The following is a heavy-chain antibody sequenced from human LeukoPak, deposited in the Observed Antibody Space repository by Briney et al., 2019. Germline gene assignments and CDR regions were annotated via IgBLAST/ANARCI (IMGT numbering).Heavy chain of an antibody. CDR2: INSDGSST. D-gene: IGHD3-22*01. J-gene: IGHJ4*02. Sequence: GGSLSLSCAASGLTFSSYWMHWVRQAPGKGLVWVSRINSDGSSTSYADSVKGRFTISRDNAKNTLYLQMNSLRAEDTAVYYCARERSSSGYPDDYGGRGTLVTVSS. CDR1: GLTFSSYW. CDR3: ARERSSSGYPDDY. V-gene: IGHV3-74*01.